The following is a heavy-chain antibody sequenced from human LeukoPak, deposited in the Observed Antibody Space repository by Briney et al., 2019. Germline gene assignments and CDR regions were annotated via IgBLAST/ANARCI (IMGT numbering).Heavy chain of an antibody. CDR1: GGSINNYY. V-gene: IGHV4-59*01. D-gene: IGHD3-10*01. CDR2: IYYSGTT. Sequence: PSETLSLTCTVSGGSINNYYWTWIRQPPGKRLEWIGYIYYSGTTSYNPSLESRVTISLDTSKNQFSLKLSSVTAADTAVYYCARGSNYYGSGSYWQSHYYYYGMDVWGQGTTVTVSS. CDR3: ARGSNYYGSGSYWQSHYYYYGMDV. J-gene: IGHJ6*02.